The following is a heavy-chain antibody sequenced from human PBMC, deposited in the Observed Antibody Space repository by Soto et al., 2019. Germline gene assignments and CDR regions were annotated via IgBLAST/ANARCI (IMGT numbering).Heavy chain of an antibody. D-gene: IGHD1-1*01. CDR3: ARATTTWFDY. CDR2: ISSNGGST. J-gene: IGHJ4*02. CDR1: GFTFSSYA. V-gene: IGHV3-64*01. Sequence: GGSLRLSCAASGFTFSSYAMYWVRQAPGKGLEYVSVISSNGGSTYYANSVKGRFTISRDNFKNILFLQMGSLRAEDMAIYYCARATTTWFDYWGQGTLVTVSS.